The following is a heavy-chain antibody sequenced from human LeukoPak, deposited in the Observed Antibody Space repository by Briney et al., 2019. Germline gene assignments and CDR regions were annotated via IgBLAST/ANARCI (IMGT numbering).Heavy chain of an antibody. CDR1: GFTFSSYG. CDR3: ASEIIFGSFDY. Sequence: GGSLRLSCAASGFTFSSYGMHWVRQAPGKGLEWVAVISYDGSNKYYADSVKGRFTISRDNSKNTLYLQMNSLRAEDTAVYYCASEIIFGSFDYWGQGTLVTVSS. D-gene: IGHD3-3*01. CDR2: ISYDGSNK. V-gene: IGHV3-30*03. J-gene: IGHJ4*02.